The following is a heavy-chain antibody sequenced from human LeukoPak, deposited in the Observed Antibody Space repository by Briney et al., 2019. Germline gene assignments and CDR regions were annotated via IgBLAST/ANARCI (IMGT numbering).Heavy chain of an antibody. CDR1: GASFSGYY. D-gene: IGHD3-22*01. V-gene: IGHV4-34*01. Sequence: PSETLSLTCAVYGASFSGYYWSWIRQPPGKGLEWIGEINHSGSTNYNRSLKSRVTISVETSKNQSSLTLSSVPAADTAVYYCARGQHYDSSGYNFDYWGQGTLVTVSS. CDR3: ARGQHYDSSGYNFDY. J-gene: IGHJ4*02. CDR2: INHSGST.